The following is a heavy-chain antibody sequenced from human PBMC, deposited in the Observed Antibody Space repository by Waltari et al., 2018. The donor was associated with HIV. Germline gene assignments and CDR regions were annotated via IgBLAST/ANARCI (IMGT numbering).Heavy chain of an antibody. D-gene: IGHD3-3*02. V-gene: IGHV3-23*01. Sequence: EVQLSESGGGLVQPGGSLRLSCAASGFTLSSYAMRWVRQAPGKGLEWVSGIRGSGGSTYADSVKGRFTISRDNSKNTLYLQMNSLRAEDTAVYYCAKSLFAVTTSGEFDYWGQGTLVTVSS. CDR1: GFTLSSYA. J-gene: IGHJ4*02. CDR2: IRGSGGST. CDR3: AKSLFAVTTSGEFDY.